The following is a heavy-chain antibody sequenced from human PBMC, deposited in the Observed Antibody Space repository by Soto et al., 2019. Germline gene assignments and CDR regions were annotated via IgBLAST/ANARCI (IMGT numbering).Heavy chain of an antibody. CDR2: INPSGGST. Sequence: GASVKVSCKASGYTFTSYYMHWVRQAPGQGLEWMGIINPSGGSTSYAQKFQGRVTMTRDTSTSTVYMELSSLRAEDTAVYYCAKEGRNNRFLYDWGQGTLVTVSS. CDR3: AKEGRNNRFLYD. CDR1: GYTFTSYY. D-gene: IGHD1-1*01. J-gene: IGHJ4*02. V-gene: IGHV1-46*01.